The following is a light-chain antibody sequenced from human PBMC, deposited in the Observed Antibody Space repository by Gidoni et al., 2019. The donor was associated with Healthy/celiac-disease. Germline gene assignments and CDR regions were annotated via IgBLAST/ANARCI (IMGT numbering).Light chain of an antibody. Sequence: DIQMTQCPSSLSASVGDRVTITCRASQSIRSYLNWYQQKPGKAPKLLIYAASSLQSGVPSRFSGSGSGTDFTLTISSLQPEDFATYYCQQSYSTPRTFGQGTKVEIK. V-gene: IGKV1-39*01. CDR1: QSIRSY. CDR3: QQSYSTPRT. CDR2: AAS. J-gene: IGKJ1*01.